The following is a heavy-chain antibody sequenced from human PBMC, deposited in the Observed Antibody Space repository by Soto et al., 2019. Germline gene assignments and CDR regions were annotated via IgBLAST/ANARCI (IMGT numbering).Heavy chain of an antibody. CDR3: AKDHRSAFDI. CDR1: GFTFSSYG. Sequence: GGSLRLSCAASGFTFSSYGMHWVRQAPGKGLEWVAVISYDGSNKYYADSVKGRFTISRDNSKNTLYLQMNSLRAEDTAVYYCAKDHRSAFDIWGQGTMVPGSS. J-gene: IGHJ3*02. CDR2: ISYDGSNK. V-gene: IGHV3-30*18.